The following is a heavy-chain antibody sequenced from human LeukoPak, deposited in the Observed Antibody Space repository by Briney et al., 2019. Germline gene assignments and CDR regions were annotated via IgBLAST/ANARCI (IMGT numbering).Heavy chain of an antibody. Sequence: VGSLRLSCAASGFTFGSYAMSWVRQAPGKGLEWASGISTSGGTTSYAESVKGRFTVSRDNPRNTLYMEMNSLRDEDTAVYYCAVMHRYYDGSGYWVQWGQGTLVTVSS. J-gene: IGHJ4*02. CDR3: AVMHRYYDGSGYWVQ. CDR2: ISTSGGTT. D-gene: IGHD3-22*01. V-gene: IGHV3-23*01. CDR1: GFTFGSYA.